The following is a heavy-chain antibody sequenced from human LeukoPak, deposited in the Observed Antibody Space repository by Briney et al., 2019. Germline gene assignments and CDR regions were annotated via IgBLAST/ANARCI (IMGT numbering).Heavy chain of an antibody. V-gene: IGHV3-23*01. CDR1: GFSFSNSA. D-gene: IGHD6-19*01. Sequence: GSLRLSCAASGFSFSNSAMSWVRQAPGKGLEWVSSISNDGADRYYADSVKGRFTISRDNFERTLYLQMNSLRVEDTAVYYCAKDASGGTYSSGFNWFDPWGREPRVSVSS. CDR3: AKDASGGTYSSGFNWFDP. CDR2: ISNDGADR. J-gene: IGHJ5*02.